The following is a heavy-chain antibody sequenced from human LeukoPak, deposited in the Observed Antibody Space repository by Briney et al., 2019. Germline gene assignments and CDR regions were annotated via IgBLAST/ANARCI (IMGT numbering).Heavy chain of an antibody. D-gene: IGHD3-22*01. V-gene: IGHV3-21*04. CDR1: GFTFSSYS. J-gene: IGHJ4*02. CDR3: AELAIVVVIMSSTDY. CDR2: ISSSSSYI. Sequence: PGGSLRLSCAASGFTFSSYSMNWVRQAPGKGLEWVSSISSSSSYIYYADSVKGRFTISRDNSKNTLYLQMNSLRAEDAALYYCAELAIVVVIMSSTDYWGQGTLVTVSS.